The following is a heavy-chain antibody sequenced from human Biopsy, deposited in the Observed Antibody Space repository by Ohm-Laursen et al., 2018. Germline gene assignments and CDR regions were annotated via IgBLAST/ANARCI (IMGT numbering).Heavy chain of an antibody. D-gene: IGHD3-10*01. V-gene: IGHV3-11*01. J-gene: IGHJ6*02. CDR2: ITNSGGTV. CDR1: GFTFRDYY. CDR3: ARPPWGHAYGYYNGMDV. Sequence: SLRLSCAASGFTFRDYYMIWIRQPPGKGLEWVSYITNSGGTVYYEDSVKGRFTVSRDNAKNSLYLQMGRLRAEDTAVYYCARPPWGHAYGYYNGMDVWGQGATVSVSS.